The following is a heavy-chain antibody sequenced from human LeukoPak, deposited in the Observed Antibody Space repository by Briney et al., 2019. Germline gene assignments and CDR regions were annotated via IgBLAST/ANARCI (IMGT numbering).Heavy chain of an antibody. D-gene: IGHD3-9*01. CDR1: GYTFTGYY. CDR3: ARDSRITIFVNWFDP. J-gene: IGHJ5*02. CDR2: INPNSGGT. Sequence: GASVKVSCKASGYTFTGYYMHWVRQAPGQGLEWMGRINPNSGGTNYAQKFQGRVTMTRDTSISTAYMEPSRLRSDDTAVYYCARDSRITIFVNWFDPWGQGTLVTVSS. V-gene: IGHV1-2*06.